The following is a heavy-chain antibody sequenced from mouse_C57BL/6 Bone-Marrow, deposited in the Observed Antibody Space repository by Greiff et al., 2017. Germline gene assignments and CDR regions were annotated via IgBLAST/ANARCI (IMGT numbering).Heavy chain of an antibody. D-gene: IGHD1-1*01. Sequence: VQLQQSGAELVRPGASVKLSCTASGFNIKDDYMHWVKQRPEQGLEWIGWLDPENGDTEYASKFQGKATITADTSSNTAYLQLSSLTSEDTAVYYCTYYYGSSFRWYFDVWGTGTTVTVSS. V-gene: IGHV14-4*01. CDR1: GFNIKDDY. CDR2: LDPENGDT. J-gene: IGHJ1*03. CDR3: TYYYGSSFRWYFDV.